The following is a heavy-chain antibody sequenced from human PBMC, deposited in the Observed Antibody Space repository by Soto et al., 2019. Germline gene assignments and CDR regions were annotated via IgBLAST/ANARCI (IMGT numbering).Heavy chain of an antibody. D-gene: IGHD3-16*02. CDR3: AMTVTTLYNWFDP. V-gene: IGHV4-59*08. J-gene: IGHJ5*02. Sequence: QVQLQESGPGLVRPSETLSLTCTVSGGSIRSNYWSWIRQPPGKGLEWIGQIYYSGSTKDNRSLKSRVTISADMYRNQVSLKLSSVTAADTAVYYCAMTVTTLYNWFDPWGQGTLVTVSS. CDR2: IYYSGST. CDR1: GGSIRSNY.